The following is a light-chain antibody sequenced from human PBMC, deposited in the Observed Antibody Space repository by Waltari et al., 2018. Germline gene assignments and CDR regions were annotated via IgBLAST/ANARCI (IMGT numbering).Light chain of an antibody. J-gene: IGKJ1*01. CDR3: QTHERLPGK. V-gene: IGKV3-20*01. Sequence: EVVLTHTIGPQFFSHGDRATLSCSASQSLIKYLAWYQQRPGQGPRILICAASTRATGIPDRLSGSVSGTDFSLTISRLEPEDSAVYDCQTHERLPGKFGQGTKVEIK. CDR2: AAS. CDR1: QSLIKY.